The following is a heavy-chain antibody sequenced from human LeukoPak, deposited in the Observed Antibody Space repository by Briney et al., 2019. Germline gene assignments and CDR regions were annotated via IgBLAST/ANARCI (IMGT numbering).Heavy chain of an antibody. CDR2: INPNSGGT. J-gene: IGHJ4*02. V-gene: IGHV1-2*02. CDR3: EIMSSSSWYYFDY. CDR1: GYTFTGYY. D-gene: IGHD6-13*01. Sequence: ASVKVSCKASGYTFTGYYMRWVRQAPGQGLEWMGWINPNSGGTNYAQKFQGRVTMTRDTSISTAYMELSRLRSDDTAVYYCEIMSSSSWYYFDYGGQGTLVTVSS.